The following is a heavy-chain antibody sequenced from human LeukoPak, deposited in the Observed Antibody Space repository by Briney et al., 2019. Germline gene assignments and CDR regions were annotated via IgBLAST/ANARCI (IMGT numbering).Heavy chain of an antibody. CDR1: GFTFSSYS. J-gene: IGHJ4*02. Sequence: GGSLRLSCAASGFTFSSYSMNWVRQAPGKGLEWVSSISSSSSYIYYADSVKGRFTISRDNAKNSLYLQMNSLRAEDTAVYYCASAAGSTVTLDYWGQGTLVTVSS. D-gene: IGHD4-17*01. V-gene: IGHV3-21*03. CDR3: ASAAGSTVTLDY. CDR2: ISSSSSYI.